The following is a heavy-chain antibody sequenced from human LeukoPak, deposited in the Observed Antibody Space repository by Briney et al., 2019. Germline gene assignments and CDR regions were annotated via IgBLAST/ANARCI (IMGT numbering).Heavy chain of an antibody. CDR1: GFSFGSYG. CDR3: ALPLRDGDFYFDY. Sequence: GGSLRLSCAASGFSFGSYGLYWVRQAPGKGLEWVALITYDGSHKYYADSVKGRFTISRDNAKNTVFLQMNSLRAEDTAVYYCALPLRDGDFYFDYWGQGALVTVSS. CDR2: ITYDGSHK. J-gene: IGHJ4*02. V-gene: IGHV3-30*03. D-gene: IGHD4-17*01.